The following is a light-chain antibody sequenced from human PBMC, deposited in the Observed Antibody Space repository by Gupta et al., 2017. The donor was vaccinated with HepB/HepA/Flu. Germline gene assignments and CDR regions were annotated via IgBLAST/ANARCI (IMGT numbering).Light chain of an antibody. CDR2: RNN. Sequence: QSVLTQPPSASGTPGQRVTISCSGSSSNIGTNTVNWYQPLQATAPNLRNDRNNQRPSGVPDRVSGSESGTSVSIDISGLQSEDEAYYDCAEWDNSLKGLFGGGTKLTVL. V-gene: IGLV1-44*01. CDR1: SSNIGTNT. CDR3: AEWDNSLKGL. J-gene: IGLJ2*01.